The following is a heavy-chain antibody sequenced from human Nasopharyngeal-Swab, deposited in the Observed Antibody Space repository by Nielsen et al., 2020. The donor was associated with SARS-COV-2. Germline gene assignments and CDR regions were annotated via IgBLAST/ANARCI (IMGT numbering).Heavy chain of an antibody. CDR3: TTGPSIMITFGRLHRLDY. Sequence: GESLKISCAASGFTFSNAWMSWVRQAPGKGLEWVGRIKSKPDGGTTDYAAPVKGRFTISRDDSKNTLYLQMNSLKTADTAVYYCTTGPSIMITFGRLHRLDYWGQGTLVTVSS. D-gene: IGHD3-16*01. V-gene: IGHV3-15*01. J-gene: IGHJ4*02. CDR1: GFTFSNAW. CDR2: IKSKPDGGTT.